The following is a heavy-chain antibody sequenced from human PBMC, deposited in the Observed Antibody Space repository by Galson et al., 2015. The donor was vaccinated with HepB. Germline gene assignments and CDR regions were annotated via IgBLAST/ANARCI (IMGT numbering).Heavy chain of an antibody. V-gene: IGHV3-23*01. J-gene: IGHJ4*02. CDR2: ISGSAATT. D-gene: IGHD2-21*02. Sequence: SLRLSCAASGFTFSTYAMSWVRRAPGKGLEWVSGISGSAATTYYADSVKGRFTISRDNSKNTLYLQMNSLRAEDTAVYYCAKGPPYCGGDCYPDYWGQGTLVTVSS. CDR1: GFTFSTYA. CDR3: AKGPPYCGGDCYPDY.